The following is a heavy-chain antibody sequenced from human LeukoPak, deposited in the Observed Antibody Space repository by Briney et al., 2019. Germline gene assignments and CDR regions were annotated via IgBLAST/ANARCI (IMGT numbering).Heavy chain of an antibody. D-gene: IGHD1-26*01. CDR3: AKAEGGSFDY. V-gene: IGHV3-30*02. CDR1: GFTFSIYG. J-gene: IGHJ4*02. Sequence: GGSLRLSCAASGFTFSIYGMHWVRQAPGKGLEWVAFIRFDGSNKYYADSVKGRFTISRDNSKNTLYLQMNSLRAEDTAVYYCAKAEGGSFDYWGQGTLVTVSS. CDR2: IRFDGSNK.